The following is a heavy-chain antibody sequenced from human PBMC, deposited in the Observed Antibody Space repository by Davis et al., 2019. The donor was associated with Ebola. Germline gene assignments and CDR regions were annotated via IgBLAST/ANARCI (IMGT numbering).Heavy chain of an antibody. D-gene: IGHD3-3*01. V-gene: IGHV1-18*01. CDR1: GYSFTDDG. J-gene: IGHJ4*02. CDR3: ARGGPLYYDFWSGYLDY. Sequence: AASVKVSCKASGYSFTDDGISWVRQAPGQGLEWMGWISTYNGNTNYAQKLQGRVTMTTDTSTSTAYMELRSLRSDDTAVYYCARGGPLYYDFWSGYLDYWGQGTLVTVSS. CDR2: ISTYNGNT.